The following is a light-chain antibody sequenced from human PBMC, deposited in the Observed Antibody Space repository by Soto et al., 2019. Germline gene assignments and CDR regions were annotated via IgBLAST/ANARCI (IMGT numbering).Light chain of an antibody. Sequence: EIVMTQSPATLSVSPGKGAALSCRASQSVGSELAWYRQTPGQSPSLLIHDTSTRATGVPARFSGSGSGTELTLNITSLQSEDFAVYYCHQYNSWPLTFGQATRREI. CDR3: HQYNSWPLT. CDR1: QSVGSE. V-gene: IGKV3-15*01. CDR2: DTS. J-gene: IGKJ5*01.